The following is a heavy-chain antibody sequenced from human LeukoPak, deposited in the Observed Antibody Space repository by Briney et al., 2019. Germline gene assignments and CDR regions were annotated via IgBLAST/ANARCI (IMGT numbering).Heavy chain of an antibody. CDR1: GYTFTGYY. D-gene: IGHD3-9*01. Sequence: ASVKVSCKASGYTFTGYYMHWVRQAPGQGLEWMGWINPNSGGTNYAQKFQGRVTMTRDTSISTAYMELSRLRSDDTAVYYCARGWFILTGFYNNFDYWGRGTLVTVSS. J-gene: IGHJ4*02. CDR2: INPNSGGT. V-gene: IGHV1-2*02. CDR3: ARGWFILTGFYNNFDY.